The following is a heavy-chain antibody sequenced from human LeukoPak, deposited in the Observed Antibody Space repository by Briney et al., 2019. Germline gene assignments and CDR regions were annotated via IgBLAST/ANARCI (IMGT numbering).Heavy chain of an antibody. J-gene: IGHJ4*02. Sequence: GASVKVSCKASGYSFTSFYVHWVRQAPGQGPEWMGWINPNNGGTNYARQFQGRVTLTRDTSINTAYMDLTRLTSDDTAVYYCARTVPVTNDYWGQGTLVTVSS. V-gene: IGHV1-2*02. D-gene: IGHD4-11*01. CDR1: GYSFTSFY. CDR2: INPNNGGT. CDR3: ARTVPVTNDY.